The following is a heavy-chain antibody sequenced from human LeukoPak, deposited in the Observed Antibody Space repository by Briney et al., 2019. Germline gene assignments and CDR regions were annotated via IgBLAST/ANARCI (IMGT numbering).Heavy chain of an antibody. J-gene: IGHJ3*02. V-gene: IGHV4-61*02. Sequence: SETLSLTCTASGASISGGSYYWSWIRQPAGKGLECIGRIYTTGSTNYNPSLNSRVTISVDTSKNQFSLELSSVTAADTAVYYCARSPGGSGTRAFDIWGQGTMVTVSS. CDR3: ARSPGGSGTRAFDI. CDR2: IYTTGST. CDR1: GASISGGSYY. D-gene: IGHD3-10*01.